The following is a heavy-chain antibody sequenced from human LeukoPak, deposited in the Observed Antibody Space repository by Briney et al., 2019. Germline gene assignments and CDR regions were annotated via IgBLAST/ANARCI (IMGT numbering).Heavy chain of an antibody. CDR3: AKPISGGLAVTADWFDP. CDR2: FNANSGTT. Sequence: PGGPLRLSGAASGFAFSFYPLSWLRQPQGKGREWFSTFNANSGTTSYAASVRGRFTISRDNSKNTLYLQVNSLRADDTAVYYCAKPISGGLAVTADWFDPWGQGTLVVVSS. J-gene: IGHJ5*01. V-gene: IGHV3-23*01. CDR1: GFAFSFYP. D-gene: IGHD6-19*01.